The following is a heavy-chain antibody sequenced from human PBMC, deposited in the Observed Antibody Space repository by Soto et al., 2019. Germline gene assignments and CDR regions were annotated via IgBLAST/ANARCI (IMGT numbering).Heavy chain of an antibody. CDR3: ARDYRGEGATSAAPFDY. Sequence: QVQLVESGGGLVKPGGSLRLSCAASGFTFSDYYMSWIRQAPGKGLEWVAYISSSSSYTSYADSVKGRFTISRDNAKNSLYLQMNSLRAEDTAVYYCARDYRGEGATSAAPFDYWCQGTLVTVSS. CDR1: GFTFSDYY. CDR2: ISSSSSYT. J-gene: IGHJ4*02. D-gene: IGHD1-26*01. V-gene: IGHV3-11*06.